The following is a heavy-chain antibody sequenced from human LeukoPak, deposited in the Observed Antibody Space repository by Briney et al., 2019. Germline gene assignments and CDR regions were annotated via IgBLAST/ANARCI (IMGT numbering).Heavy chain of an antibody. V-gene: IGHV1-46*01. CDR3: ARGMAYYYDSSGSLARFDP. J-gene: IGHJ5*02. D-gene: IGHD3-22*01. CDR2: TNPSGGST. Sequence: ASVKVSCKASGYTFTSYGISWVRQAPGQGLEWMGITNPSGGSTSYAQKFQGRVTMTRDTSTSTVYMELSSLRSEDTAVYYCARGMAYYYDSSGSLARFDPWGQGTLVTVSS. CDR1: GYTFTSYG.